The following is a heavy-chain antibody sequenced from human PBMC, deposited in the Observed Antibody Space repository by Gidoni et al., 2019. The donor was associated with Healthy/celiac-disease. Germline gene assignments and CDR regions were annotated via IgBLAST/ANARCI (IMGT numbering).Heavy chain of an antibody. J-gene: IGHJ6*03. CDR1: GYSFTSYW. CDR3: ARHLAARGMDYYIDV. D-gene: IGHD6-6*01. Sequence: EVQLVQVGAEVKKPGESLTIPCKGSGYSFTSYWIGWVRQMPGQGLEWMGIIYPGDSDTRYSPSFQGQATISADKSISTAYLQWSSLKASDTAMYYCARHLAARGMDYYIDVWGKGTTVTVSS. CDR2: IYPGDSDT. V-gene: IGHV5-51*01.